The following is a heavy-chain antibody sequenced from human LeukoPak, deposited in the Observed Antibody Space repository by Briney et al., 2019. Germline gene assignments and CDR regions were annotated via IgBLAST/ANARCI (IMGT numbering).Heavy chain of an antibody. CDR3: ARDPMGYSRGWRDNFDY. J-gene: IGHJ4*02. V-gene: IGHV1-46*01. Sequence: ASVKVSCKASGYTFTSYYMHWVRQAPGQGLEWMGIINPSGGGTSYAQKFQGRVTMTRDTSTSTVYMELSSLRSEDRAVYYCARDPMGYSRGWRDNFDYWGQGTLVTVSS. CDR2: INPSGGGT. CDR1: GYTFTSYY. D-gene: IGHD6-19*01.